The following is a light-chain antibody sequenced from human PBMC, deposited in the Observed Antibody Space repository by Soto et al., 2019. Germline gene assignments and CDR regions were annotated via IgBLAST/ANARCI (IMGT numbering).Light chain of an antibody. CDR3: QTWDTGIRV. Sequence: QLVLTQSPSASASLGASVKLTCTLSSGQSSYAIAWHQQQPEKGPRYLMKLNGDGSHSKGDGIPDRFSGSSSGAERYLTISSLQSEDEADYYCQTWDTGIRVFGGGTQLTVL. CDR2: LNGDGSH. CDR1: SGQSSYA. V-gene: IGLV4-69*02. J-gene: IGLJ2*01.